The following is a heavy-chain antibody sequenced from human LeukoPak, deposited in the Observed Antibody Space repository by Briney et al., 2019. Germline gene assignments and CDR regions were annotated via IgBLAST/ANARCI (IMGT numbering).Heavy chain of an antibody. V-gene: IGHV4-59*01. CDR3: ARVPVAGTHPEY. D-gene: IGHD6-19*01. CDR2: IYYSGST. Sequence: SETLSLTCTVSGGSISSYYWSWIRQPPGKGLEWIGYIYYSGSTNYNPSLKSRVTISVDTSKNQFSLKLSSVTAADTAVYYCARVPVAGTHPEYWGQGTVVTVSS. J-gene: IGHJ4*02. CDR1: GGSISSYY.